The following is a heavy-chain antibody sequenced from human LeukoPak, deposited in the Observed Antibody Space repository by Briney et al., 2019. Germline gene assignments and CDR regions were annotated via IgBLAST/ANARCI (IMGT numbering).Heavy chain of an antibody. J-gene: IGHJ4*02. CDR3: ARDKPEDY. Sequence: GGSLRLSCAASGFSFSSSEMNWVRQAPGKGLEWVSSISSSSSYIYYADSVKGRFTISRDNAKNSLYLQMNSLRAEDTAVYYCARDKPEDYWGQGTLVTVSS. CDR1: GFSFSSSE. V-gene: IGHV3-21*01. CDR2: ISSSSSYI.